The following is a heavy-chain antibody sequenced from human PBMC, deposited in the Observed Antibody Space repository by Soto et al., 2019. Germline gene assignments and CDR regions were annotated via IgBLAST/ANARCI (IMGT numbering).Heavy chain of an antibody. Sequence: QVQLVESGGGVVQPGRSLRLSCAASGFKFGSYGMHWVRQAPGKGLEWVALISFDGSNKHYGDSVKGRFAISRDTSNNTLYLQMNSLRAEDTAFYYCAKDHEWETTLTPGLVDHWGQGTLVIVSP. D-gene: IGHD4-17*01. V-gene: IGHV3-30*18. CDR1: GFKFGSYG. CDR3: AKDHEWETTLTPGLVDH. CDR2: ISFDGSNK. J-gene: IGHJ4*02.